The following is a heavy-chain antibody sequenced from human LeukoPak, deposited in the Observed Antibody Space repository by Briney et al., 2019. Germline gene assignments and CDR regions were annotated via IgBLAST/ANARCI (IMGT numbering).Heavy chain of an antibody. CDR1: GFTFSRYA. CDR2: ISGSGITT. D-gene: IGHD3-9*01. Sequence: PGGSLRLSCAASGFTFSRYAMSWVRQAPGKGLEWVSSISGSGITTYYADSVKGRFTISRDNSKNTLYLQMNSLRAEDTAVYHCVKDYSGYYDILTGIDYWGQGTLVTVSS. V-gene: IGHV3-23*01. J-gene: IGHJ4*02. CDR3: VKDYSGYYDILTGIDY.